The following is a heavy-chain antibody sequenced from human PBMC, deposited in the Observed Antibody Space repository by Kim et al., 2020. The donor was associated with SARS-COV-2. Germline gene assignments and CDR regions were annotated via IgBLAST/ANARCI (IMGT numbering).Heavy chain of an antibody. J-gene: IGHJ4*02. D-gene: IGHD3-10*01. CDR2: ISGHTPVT. V-gene: IGHV1-18*01. CDR3: ARDCKGLGRFDY. Sequence: ASVKVSCRTSGYPFTTCGITWARQAPGQGLQWMGWISGHTPVTNFAQRFQARVTLTTDTVTKTAYLEMRRLTSDDTAVYYCARDCKGLGRFDYWGQGTLVTVSS. CDR1: GYPFTTCG.